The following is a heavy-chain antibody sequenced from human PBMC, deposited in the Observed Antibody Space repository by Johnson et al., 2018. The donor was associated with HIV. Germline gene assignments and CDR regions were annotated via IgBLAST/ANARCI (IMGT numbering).Heavy chain of an antibody. Sequence: MLLVESGGGLVQPGGSLRLSCAASGFTFSSYAMSWVRQAPGKGLEWVSAISGSGGSTYYADSVKGRFTISRDNSKNTLYLQMNSLRAEDTAVYYCARECSGGSCYPRDHDAFDIWGQGTMVTVSS. J-gene: IGHJ3*02. CDR1: GFTFSSYA. CDR3: ARECSGGSCYPRDHDAFDI. CDR2: ISGSGGST. D-gene: IGHD2-15*01. V-gene: IGHV3-23*04.